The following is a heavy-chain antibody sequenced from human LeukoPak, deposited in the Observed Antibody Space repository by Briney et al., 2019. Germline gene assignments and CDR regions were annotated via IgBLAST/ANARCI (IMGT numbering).Heavy chain of an antibody. CDR1: GFTFSRYS. J-gene: IGHJ6*03. Sequence: GGSLRLSCAASGFTFSRYSMNWVRQAPGKGLEWVSYISSSSSTIYYADSVKGRFTISRDNAKNSLYLQMNSLRAEDTAVYYCARDLARLLSPYYYMDVWGKGTTVTVSS. CDR3: ARDLARLLSPYYYMDV. D-gene: IGHD6-25*01. CDR2: ISSSSSTI. V-gene: IGHV3-48*01.